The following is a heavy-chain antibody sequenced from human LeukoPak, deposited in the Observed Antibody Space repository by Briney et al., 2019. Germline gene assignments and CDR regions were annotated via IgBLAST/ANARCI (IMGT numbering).Heavy chain of an antibody. Sequence: SETLSLTCTVSGGSISSSSYYWGWIRQPPGKGLEWIGSIYYSGSTYYNPSLKSRVTISVDTSKNQFSLKLSSVTAADTAVYYCARGGGVTTWFDPWGQGTLVTVSS. CDR2: IYYSGST. V-gene: IGHV4-39*07. CDR1: GGSISSSSYY. D-gene: IGHD4-17*01. J-gene: IGHJ5*02. CDR3: ARGGGVTTWFDP.